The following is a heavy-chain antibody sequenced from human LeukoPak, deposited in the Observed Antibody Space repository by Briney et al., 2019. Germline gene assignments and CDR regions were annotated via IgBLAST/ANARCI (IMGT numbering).Heavy chain of an antibody. CDR3: AKEGDAFDI. Sequence: GSLRLSCAASGFTFSSYEMNWVRQAPGKGLEWVSYISSSGSTIYYADSVKGRFTISRDNAKNSLYLQMNNLRAEDMALYYCAKEGDAFDIWGQGTMVTVSS. CDR1: GFTFSSYE. CDR2: ISSSGSTI. V-gene: IGHV3-48*03. J-gene: IGHJ3*02.